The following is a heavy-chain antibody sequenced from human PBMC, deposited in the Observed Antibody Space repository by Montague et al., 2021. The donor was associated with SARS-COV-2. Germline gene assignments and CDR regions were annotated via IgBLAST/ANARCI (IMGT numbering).Heavy chain of an antibody. CDR2: INHSGST. V-gene: IGHV4-34*01. Sequence: SETLSLTCAVYGWSFSGYYWSWIRQPPGKGLEWIGEINHSGSTNYNPSLNSRVTISVDTSKNQFSLKLSSVTAADTAVYYCARGRYSSSWYGERRNWFDPWGQGTLVTVSS. J-gene: IGHJ5*02. CDR3: ARGRYSSSWYGERRNWFDP. D-gene: IGHD6-13*01. CDR1: GWSFSGYY.